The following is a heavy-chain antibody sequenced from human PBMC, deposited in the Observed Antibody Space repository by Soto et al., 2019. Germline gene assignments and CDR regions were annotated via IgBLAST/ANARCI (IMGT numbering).Heavy chain of an antibody. Sequence: SETLSLTCTVSGGSISSYYWSWIRQPPGKGLEWIGYIYYSGSTNYNPSLKSRVTISVDTSKNQFSLKLSSVTAADTAVCYCARGGKYCSSTSCYRARRGGMDVWGQGTTVTVSS. CDR3: ARGGKYCSSTSCYRARRGGMDV. J-gene: IGHJ6*02. CDR1: GGSISSYY. CDR2: IYYSGST. V-gene: IGHV4-59*01. D-gene: IGHD2-2*02.